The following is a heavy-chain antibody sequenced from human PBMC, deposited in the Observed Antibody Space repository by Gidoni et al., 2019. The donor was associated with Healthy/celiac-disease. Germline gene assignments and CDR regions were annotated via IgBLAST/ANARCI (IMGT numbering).Heavy chain of an antibody. V-gene: IGHV3-30-3*01. Sequence: VQLVESGGGVVQPGRSLRLSCAASGFTFSSYAMHWVRQAPGKGLEWVAVISYDGSNKYYADSVKGRFTISRDNSKNTLYLQMNSLRAEDTAVYYCARAPIVGATVGWFDPWGQGTLVTVSS. CDR2: ISYDGSNK. CDR3: ARAPIVGATVGWFDP. CDR1: GFTFSSYA. J-gene: IGHJ5*02. D-gene: IGHD1-26*01.